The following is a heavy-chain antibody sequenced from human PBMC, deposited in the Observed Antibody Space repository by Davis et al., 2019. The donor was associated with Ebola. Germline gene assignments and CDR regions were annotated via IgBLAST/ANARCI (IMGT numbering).Heavy chain of an antibody. CDR1: GGSFSSHP. J-gene: IGHJ4*02. V-gene: IGHV1-69*13. Sequence: SVTVSCQTSGGSFSSHPISWVRQAPRQGLEWMGGIIPIFDTPHYAQKFQGRITITADASTSTAYMELSSLKSEDTATYFCARDFDGGNYCFDYWGPGTPVTVSS. CDR3: ARDFDGGNYCFDY. CDR2: IIPIFDTP. D-gene: IGHD3-9*01.